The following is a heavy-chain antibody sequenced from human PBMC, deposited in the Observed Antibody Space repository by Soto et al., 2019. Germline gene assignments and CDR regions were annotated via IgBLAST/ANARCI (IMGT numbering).Heavy chain of an antibody. D-gene: IGHD2-2*02. CDR2: IYYSGST. V-gene: IGHV4-59*01. Sequence: SETLSLTCTVSGGSISSYYWSWIRQPPGKGLEWIGSIYYSGSTNYNPSLLSRVTISVDTSKNQFSLKLSSVTAADTAVYYCARYTSTNLTWFDPWGQGTLVTAPQ. CDR3: ARYTSTNLTWFDP. CDR1: GGSISSYY. J-gene: IGHJ5*02.